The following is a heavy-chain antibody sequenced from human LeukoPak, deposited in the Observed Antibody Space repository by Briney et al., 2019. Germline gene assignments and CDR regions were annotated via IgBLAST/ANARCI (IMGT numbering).Heavy chain of an antibody. J-gene: IGHJ3*01. CDR2: IYYSGST. V-gene: IGHV4-59*01. Sequence: SETLSLTCTVSGGSISSYYWSWIRQPPGKGLEWIGYIYYSGSTNYNPSLKSRVTISVDTSKNQFSLKLSSVTAADTAVYYCAEHGFFYYNFFRRDAFYFWAQGTMVPVS. D-gene: IGHD3-3*01. CDR1: GGSISSYY. CDR3: AEHGFFYYNFFRRDAFYF.